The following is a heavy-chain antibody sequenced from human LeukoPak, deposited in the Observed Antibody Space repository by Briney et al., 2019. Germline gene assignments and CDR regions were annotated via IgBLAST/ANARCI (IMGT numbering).Heavy chain of an antibody. Sequence: GGSLRLSCAASGFTFNYAWLTWVRQAPGKGLEWVSAISGSGGSTYYADSVKGRFTISRDNSKNTLYLQMNSLRAEDTAVYYCAKAWYSGSYYDFDYWGQGTLVTVSS. CDR2: ISGSGGST. V-gene: IGHV3-23*01. CDR3: AKAWYSGSYYDFDY. J-gene: IGHJ4*02. CDR1: GFTFNYAW. D-gene: IGHD1-26*01.